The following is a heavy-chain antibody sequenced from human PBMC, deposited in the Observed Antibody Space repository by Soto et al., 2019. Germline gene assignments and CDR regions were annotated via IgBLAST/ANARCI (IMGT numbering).Heavy chain of an antibody. CDR1: GFTFSTDS. J-gene: IGHJ4*02. Sequence: EVQLVESGGGLVQPGGSLRLSCVASGFTFSTDSMNWFRQVPGKGLGWVAHISTRGATRYYADSVKGRFTISRDNAKTSMYLQMDSVRNEDTAVYYCARFFGSGFDYWGQGTLVTVSS. V-gene: IGHV3-48*02. D-gene: IGHD6-19*01. CDR2: ISTRGATR. CDR3: ARFFGSGFDY.